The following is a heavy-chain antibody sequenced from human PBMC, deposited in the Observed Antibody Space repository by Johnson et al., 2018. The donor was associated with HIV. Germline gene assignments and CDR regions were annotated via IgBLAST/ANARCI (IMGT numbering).Heavy chain of an antibody. Sequence: QVQLVESGGGVVQPGRSLRLSCAASGFTFSSYAMHWVRQAPGKGLEWVAVISYDGKNNYYTGSVKGRFTSSRDNSKNTLYLQMNSLRAEDTAVYYCARDGPYYDSSGYYYGTVFYAFDIWGQGTMVTVSS. CDR2: ISYDGKNN. J-gene: IGHJ3*02. CDR3: ARDGPYYDSSGYYYGTVFYAFDI. V-gene: IGHV3-30*04. CDR1: GFTFSSYA. D-gene: IGHD3-22*01.